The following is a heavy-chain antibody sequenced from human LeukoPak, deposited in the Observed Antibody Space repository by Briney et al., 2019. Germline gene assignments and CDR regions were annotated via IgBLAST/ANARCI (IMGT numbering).Heavy chain of an antibody. V-gene: IGHV3-23*01. CDR2: ISGTGVTT. D-gene: IGHD3-10*01. CDR1: GFIFNNYA. CDR3: AKDQRFGDLDDY. J-gene: IGHJ4*02. Sequence: GGSLRLSCAASGFIFNNYAMSWVPQAPGKGLEWVSSISGTGVTTYYADSVKGRFAISRDNSKNTLYLQMTSLRAEDTAVYYCAKDQRFGDLDDYRGQGTLVTVSS.